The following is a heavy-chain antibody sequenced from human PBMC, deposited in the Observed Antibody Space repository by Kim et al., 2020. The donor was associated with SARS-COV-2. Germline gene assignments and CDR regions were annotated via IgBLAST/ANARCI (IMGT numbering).Heavy chain of an antibody. V-gene: IGHV1-2*02. CDR2: T. J-gene: IGHJ4*02. D-gene: IGHD6-13*01. Sequence: TNYAQKFQGRVTMTRDTSISTAYMELSRLRSDDTAVYYCARAAAAGTVDYWGQGTLVTVSS. CDR3: ARAAAAGTVDY.